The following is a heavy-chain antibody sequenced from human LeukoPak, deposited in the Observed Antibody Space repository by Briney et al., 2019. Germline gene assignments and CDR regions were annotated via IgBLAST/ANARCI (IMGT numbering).Heavy chain of an antibody. V-gene: IGHV1-2*02. CDR1: GYTFTGCY. Sequence: ASVKVSCKASGYTFTGCYMHWVRQAPGQGLEWMGWINPNSGGTNYAQKFQGRVTMTRDASISTAYVELSRLRSDDTAVYYCARDDLIFGVVPYAFDIWGQGTMVTVSS. CDR2: INPNSGGT. J-gene: IGHJ3*02. CDR3: ARDDLIFGVVPYAFDI. D-gene: IGHD3-3*01.